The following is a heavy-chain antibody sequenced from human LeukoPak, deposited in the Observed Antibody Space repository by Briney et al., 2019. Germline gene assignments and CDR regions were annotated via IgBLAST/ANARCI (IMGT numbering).Heavy chain of an antibody. CDR1: GFTFNSYG. CDR3: ARTYYDILTGYNPYFDY. Sequence: PGGSLRLSCAASGFTFNSYGMSWVRQAPGKGLEWVSALSGSGGSTYYADSVKGRFTISRDNSKNTLYLQMNSLRAEDTAVYYCARTYYDILTGYNPYFDYWGQGILVTVSS. CDR2: LSGSGGST. V-gene: IGHV3-23*01. J-gene: IGHJ4*02. D-gene: IGHD3-9*01.